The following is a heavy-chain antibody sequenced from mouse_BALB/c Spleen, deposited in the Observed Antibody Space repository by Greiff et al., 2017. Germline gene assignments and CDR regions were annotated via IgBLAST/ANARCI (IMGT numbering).Heavy chain of an antibody. CDR2: INPSTGYT. CDR3: ARSRVYGSIFDY. D-gene: IGHD1-1*01. CDR1: GYTFTSYW. Sequence: QVQLQQSGAELAKPGASVKMSCKASGYTFTSYWMHWVKQRPGQGLEWIGYINPSTGYTEYNQKFKDKATLTADKSSSTAYMQLSSLTSEDSAVYYCARSRVYGSIFDYWGQGTTLTVSS. V-gene: IGHV1-7*01. J-gene: IGHJ2*01.